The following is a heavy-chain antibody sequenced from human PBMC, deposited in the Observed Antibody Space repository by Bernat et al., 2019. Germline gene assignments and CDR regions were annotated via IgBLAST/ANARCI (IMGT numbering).Heavy chain of an antibody. J-gene: IGHJ4*02. CDR1: GFTFSSYW. CDR3: VRDSVAGRQDFDY. V-gene: IGHV3-74*01. Sequence: EVQLVESGGGLVRPGGSLRLSCAASGFTFSSYWMHWVRQAPGKGLVWVSRINLDGSGTSYADSVKGRFTISRDNAKNTLYLQMNSLRAEDTAVYYCVRDSVAGRQDFDYWGQGTLVTVSS. D-gene: IGHD6-19*01. CDR2: INLDGSGT.